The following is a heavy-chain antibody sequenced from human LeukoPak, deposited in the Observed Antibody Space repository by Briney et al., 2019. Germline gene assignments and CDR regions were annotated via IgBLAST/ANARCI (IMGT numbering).Heavy chain of an antibody. Sequence: SETLSLTYTVSGGSISSYYWSWIRQPAGKGLEWIGRIYISGSTNYNPSLKSRVTMSVDASKNQFSLKLSSVTAADTAVYYCTRDHSSNWYSFEYWGQGTLVTVSS. CDR1: GGSISSYY. CDR2: IYISGST. V-gene: IGHV4-4*07. J-gene: IGHJ4*02. CDR3: TRDHSSNWYSFEY. D-gene: IGHD6-19*01.